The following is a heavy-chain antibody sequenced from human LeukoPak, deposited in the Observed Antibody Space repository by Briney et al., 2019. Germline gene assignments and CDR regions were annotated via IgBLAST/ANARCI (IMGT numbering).Heavy chain of an antibody. D-gene: IGHD1-26*01. CDR2: SGSGYYS. V-gene: IGHV3-23*01. CDR3: AKGGPTGSNYFDF. CDR1: EFTFDNYA. J-gene: IGHJ4*02. Sequence: GGSLRLSCAASEFTFDNYAMSWVRQAPGKGLEWVSVSGSGYYSYYADSVKGRFTVSRDNSKTTLYLQMNSLRADDTAVYYCAKGGPTGSNYFDFWGQGTLDTVSS.